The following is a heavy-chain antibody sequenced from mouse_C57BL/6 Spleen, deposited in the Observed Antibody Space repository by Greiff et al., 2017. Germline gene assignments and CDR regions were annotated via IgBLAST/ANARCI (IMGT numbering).Heavy chain of an antibody. D-gene: IGHD1-1*01. V-gene: IGHV3-6*01. CDR1: GYSITGGYY. CDR3: ARALCGSRGYFDY. J-gene: IGHJ2*01. Sequence: EVKLMESGPGLVKPSQSLSLTCSVTGYSITGGYYWNWIRQFPGNKLEWMGYISYDGSNNYNPSLKNRISITRDTSENQSFLELNAVTTEDTATYYCARALCGSRGYFDYWGQGTTLTVSS. CDR2: ISYDGSN.